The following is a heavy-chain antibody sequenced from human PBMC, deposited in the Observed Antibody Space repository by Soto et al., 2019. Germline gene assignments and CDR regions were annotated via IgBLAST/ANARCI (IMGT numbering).Heavy chain of an antibody. CDR3: ARSIVAAGNRWFDP. Sequence: SGPTLVNPTQTLTLTCTFSGFSLSTSGMRVSWIRQPPGKALEWLARIDWDDDKLYSTSLKTRLTISKDTSKNQVGLTMTNMDPVDTATYYCARSIVAAGNRWFDPWGQGTLVTVSS. J-gene: IGHJ5*02. CDR2: IDWDDDK. CDR1: GFSLSTSGMR. V-gene: IGHV2-70*04. D-gene: IGHD6-13*01.